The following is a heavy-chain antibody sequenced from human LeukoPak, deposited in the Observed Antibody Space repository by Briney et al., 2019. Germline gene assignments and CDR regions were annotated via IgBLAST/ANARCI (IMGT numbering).Heavy chain of an antibody. CDR2: IYPGDSDT. V-gene: IGHV5-51*01. CDR1: GYSFTSYW. Sequence: GESLKISCKGSGYSFTSYWIGWVRQMPGKGLEWMGIIYPGDSDTRYSPPFQGQVTISADKSISTAYLQWSSLKASDTAMYYCARSEAGSSGYYDHYHYMDVWGKGTTVTVSS. D-gene: IGHD3-22*01. J-gene: IGHJ6*03. CDR3: ARSEAGSSGYYDHYHYMDV.